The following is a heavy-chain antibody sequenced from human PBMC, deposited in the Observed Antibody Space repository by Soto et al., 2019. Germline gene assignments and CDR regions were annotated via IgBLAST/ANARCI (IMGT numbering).Heavy chain of an antibody. CDR1: GGSISSSSYY. J-gene: IGHJ4*02. Sequence: SETLSLTCTVSGGSISSSSYYWGWIRQPPGKGLEWIGSIYYSGSTYYNPSLKSRVTISVDTSKNQFSLKLSSVTAADTAVYYCARLSRTEYYFDYWGQGTLVTVSS. CDR2: IYYSGST. D-gene: IGHD3-3*02. V-gene: IGHV4-39*01. CDR3: ARLSRTEYYFDY.